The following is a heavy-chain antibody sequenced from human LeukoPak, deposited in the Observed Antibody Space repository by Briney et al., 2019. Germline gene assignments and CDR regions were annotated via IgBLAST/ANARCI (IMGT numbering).Heavy chain of an antibody. J-gene: IGHJ5*02. CDR2: INHSGST. D-gene: IGHD6-13*01. Sequence: PSETLSLTCAVYGGSFSGYYWSWIRQPPGKGVERIGEINHSGSTNYNPSLKSRVTISVDTSKNQFSLKLSSVTAADTAVYYCARVPVRSSCYSGRWFDPWGQGTLVTVSS. CDR1: GGSFSGYY. CDR3: ARVPVRSSCYSGRWFDP. V-gene: IGHV4-34*01.